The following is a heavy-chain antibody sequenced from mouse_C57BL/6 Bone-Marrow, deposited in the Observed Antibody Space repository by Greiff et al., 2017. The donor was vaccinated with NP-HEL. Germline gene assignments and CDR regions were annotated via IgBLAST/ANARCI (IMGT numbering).Heavy chain of an antibody. CDR3: AHYGSLYYFDY. CDR1: GYTFTSYW. J-gene: IGHJ2*01. V-gene: IGHV1-50*01. CDR2: IDPSDSYT. Sequence: VQLQQPGAELVKPGASVKLSCKASGYTFTSYWMQWVKQRPGQGLEWIGEIDPSDSYTNYNQKFKGKATLTVDTSSSTAYMQLSSLTSEDSAVYYCAHYGSLYYFDYWGQGTTLTVSS. D-gene: IGHD1-1*01.